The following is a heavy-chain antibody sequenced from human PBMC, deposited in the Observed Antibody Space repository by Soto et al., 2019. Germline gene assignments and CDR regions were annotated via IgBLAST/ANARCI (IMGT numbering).Heavy chain of an antibody. CDR2: IWYDGSKK. D-gene: IGHD3-3*01. V-gene: IGHV3-33*01. CDR1: GFTFSSFG. J-gene: IGHJ6*02. CDR3: ARDASYYSLWSGYYPSRNGMDV. Sequence: QVQVVESGRGVVQPGRSLRLSCAASGFTFSSFGMHWVRQAPGKELEWVSLIWYDGSKKSYGDSVKGRLTISRDNSCNTVYLQMNSLRAVDTAVYYCARDASYYSLWSGYYPSRNGMDVWGQGTTVTVTS.